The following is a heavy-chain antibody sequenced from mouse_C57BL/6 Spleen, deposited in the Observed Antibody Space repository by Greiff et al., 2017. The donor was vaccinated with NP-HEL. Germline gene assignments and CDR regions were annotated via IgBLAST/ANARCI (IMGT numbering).Heavy chain of an antibody. D-gene: IGHD3-2*02. V-gene: IGHV1-82*01. CDR2: IYPGDGDT. CDR3: ARWVAAQATGFAY. J-gene: IGHJ3*01. Sequence: QVHVKQSGPELVKPGASVKISCKASGYAFSSSWMNWVKQRPGKGLEWIGRIYPGDGDTNYNGKFKGKATLTADKSSSTAYMQLSSLTSEDSAVYFCARWVAAQATGFAYWGQGTLVTVSA. CDR1: GYAFSSSW.